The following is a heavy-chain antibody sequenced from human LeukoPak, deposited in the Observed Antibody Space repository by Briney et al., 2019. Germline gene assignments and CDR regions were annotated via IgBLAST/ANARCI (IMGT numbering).Heavy chain of an antibody. V-gene: IGHV3-48*03. CDR2: ISSSGSTI. Sequence: PGGSLRLSCAASGFTFSSYAMNWVRQAPGKGLEWVSYISSSGSTIYYADSVKGRFTISRDNAKNSLYLQMNSLRAEDTAVYYCARGSGYMIWYFDLWGRGTLVTVSS. CDR1: GFTFSSYA. D-gene: IGHD3-22*01. CDR3: ARGSGYMIWYFDL. J-gene: IGHJ2*01.